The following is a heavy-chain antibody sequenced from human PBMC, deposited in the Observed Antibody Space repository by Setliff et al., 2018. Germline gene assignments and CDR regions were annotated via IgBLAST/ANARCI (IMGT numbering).Heavy chain of an antibody. CDR1: GGSISSYY. CDR2: IYYSGST. D-gene: IGHD6-19*01. CDR3: ARSKSSSGWLNWFDP. V-gene: IGHV4-59*12. J-gene: IGHJ5*02. Sequence: PSETLSLTCTVSGGSISSYYWSWIRQPPGKGLEWIGYIYYSGSTNNNPSLKSRVTISVDTSKNQFSLKLSSVTAADTAVYYCARSKSSSGWLNWFDPWGQGTLVTVSS.